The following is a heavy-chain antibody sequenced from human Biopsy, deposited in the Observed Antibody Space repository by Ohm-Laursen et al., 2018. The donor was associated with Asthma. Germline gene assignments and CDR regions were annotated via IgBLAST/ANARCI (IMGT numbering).Heavy chain of an antibody. CDR2: VNTGNGDT. Sequence: ASVKVSCKASGYNFISFAIHWVRQAPGQRLEWMGWVNTGNGDTKYSQKFQGRVTITRDTSASTAYMELRSLRSEDTATYYCARTYYDFLTEQVKVVFGVWGQGTMVTVSS. V-gene: IGHV1-3*04. CDR1: GYNFISFA. D-gene: IGHD3-9*01. CDR3: ARTYYDFLTEQVKVVFGV. J-gene: IGHJ3*01.